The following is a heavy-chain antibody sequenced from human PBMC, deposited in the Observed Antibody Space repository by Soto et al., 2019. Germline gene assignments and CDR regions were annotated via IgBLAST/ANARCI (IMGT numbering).Heavy chain of an antibody. Sequence: GGSLRLSCAASGFTFSSYAMSWVRQAPGKGLEWVSAISGSGGSTYYADSVKGRFTISRDNSKNTLYLQMNSLRAEDTAVYYCAKDLLGRGDTLGYMDVWGKGTTVTVSS. D-gene: IGHD5-18*01. CDR3: AKDLLGRGDTLGYMDV. CDR2: ISGSGGST. V-gene: IGHV3-23*01. CDR1: GFTFSSYA. J-gene: IGHJ6*03.